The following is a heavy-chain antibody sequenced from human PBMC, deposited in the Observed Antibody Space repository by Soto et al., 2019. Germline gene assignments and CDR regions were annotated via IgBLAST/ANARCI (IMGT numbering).Heavy chain of an antibody. J-gene: IGHJ4*02. Sequence: EVQLVESGGRLVQPGGSLRLSCAATGFTLSSYSMNWVRQAPGKGLEWISYISGSSSTIYYADSVEGRFTISRDNAKNSLYLQMSSLRAEDTSVYYCARDRAEDYWGQGTLVTVSS. V-gene: IGHV3-48*01. CDR2: ISGSSSTI. CDR1: GFTLSSYS. CDR3: ARDRAEDY.